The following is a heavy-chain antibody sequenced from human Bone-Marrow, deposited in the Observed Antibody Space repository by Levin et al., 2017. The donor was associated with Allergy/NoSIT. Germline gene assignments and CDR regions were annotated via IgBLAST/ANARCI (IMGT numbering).Heavy chain of an antibody. CDR2: ISYDGNTK. CDR3: ASGEVFVWIGDSPHAFNI. V-gene: IGHV3-30-3*02. J-gene: IGHJ3*02. D-gene: IGHD3-10*01. CDR1: GFTFSRYA. Sequence: AGGSLRLSCAASGFTFSRYAMHWVRQAPGKGLQWVAVISYDGNTKYYEESLKGRFTISKDNSRNMLHLQMNSLRPDDTAVYRCASGEVFVWIGDSPHAFNIWGPGTMVTVSS.